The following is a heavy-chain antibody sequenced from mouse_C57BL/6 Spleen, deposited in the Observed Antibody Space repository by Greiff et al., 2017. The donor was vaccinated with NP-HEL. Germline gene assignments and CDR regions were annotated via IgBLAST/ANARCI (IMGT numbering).Heavy chain of an antibody. CDR1: GFNIKDDY. D-gene: IGHD2-5*01. Sequence: VQLQQSGAELVRPGASVKLSCTASGFNIKDDYMHWVKQRPEQGLEWIGWIDPENGDTEYASKFQGKATITADTSSNTAYLQLSSLTSEDTAVYYCTLAYYSNYGAYWGQGTLVTVSA. CDR3: TLAYYSNYGAY. V-gene: IGHV14-4*01. J-gene: IGHJ3*01. CDR2: IDPENGDT.